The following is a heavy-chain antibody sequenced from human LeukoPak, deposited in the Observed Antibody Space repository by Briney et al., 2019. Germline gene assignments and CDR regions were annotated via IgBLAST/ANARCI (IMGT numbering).Heavy chain of an antibody. Sequence: SGPTLVKPPQTLTLTCTFSGCPISTRGVGVGWIRQPPGKALEWLTLIYWKDDTRYSPSLKSRLTITKDTSKNQVVLTLTNMDPVDTATYYCAHSPYCYSTSCYYDSWGQGTLVTVSS. D-gene: IGHD2-2*01. J-gene: IGHJ4*02. CDR1: GCPISTRGVG. V-gene: IGHV2-5*01. CDR2: IYWKDDT. CDR3: AHSPYCYSTSCYYDS.